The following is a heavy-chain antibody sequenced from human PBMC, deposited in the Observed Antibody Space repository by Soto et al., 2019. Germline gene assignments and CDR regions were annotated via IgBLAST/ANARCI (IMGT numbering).Heavy chain of an antibody. CDR1: EDTFSNYA. CDR3: ASTKYDSSAYYYWYLGL. CDR2: IIPIFGTA. D-gene: IGHD3-22*01. Sequence: QVELVQSGAEVKKPRSSVKVSCQASEDTFSNYAISWVRQAPGQGLEWKGGIIPIFGTAHYAQKFQGRVTITADTSANTVYLDLSSLRSEDTAVYYCASTKYDSSAYYYWYLGLWGRGTLVTVSS. V-gene: IGHV1-69*06. J-gene: IGHJ2*01.